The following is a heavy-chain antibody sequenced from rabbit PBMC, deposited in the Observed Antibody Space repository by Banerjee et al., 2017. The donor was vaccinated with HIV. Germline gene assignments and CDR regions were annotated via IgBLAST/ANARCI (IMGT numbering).Heavy chain of an antibody. J-gene: IGHJ4*01. D-gene: IGHD7-1*01. Sequence: QEQLVESGGDLVKPEGSLTLTCTASGFSFSSSYWIYWVRQAPGKGLESIACIYTSGGKTYYASWAKGRFTITKSSSTTVTLQMTSLTAADTATYFCARSYTGYAYAFDLWGQGTLVTVS. CDR1: GFSFSSSYW. V-gene: IGHV1S45*01. CDR3: ARSYTGYAYAFDL. CDR2: IYTSGGKT.